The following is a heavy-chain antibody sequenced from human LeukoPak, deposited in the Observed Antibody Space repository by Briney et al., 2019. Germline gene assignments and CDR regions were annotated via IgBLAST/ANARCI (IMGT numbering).Heavy chain of an antibody. CDR2: MSTSSTYI. J-gene: IGHJ4*02. Sequence: GGSLTLSCAASGFNFRGYNMNWVRHSPGKGLEWVSSMSTSSTYIYYADSIKGRFTISRDDARSLLYLQMDSLRAEDTAVYYCVRDFAFGFCNTTTCRYPFDSWGQGTLVTVSS. CDR3: VRDFAFGFCNTTTCRYPFDS. D-gene: IGHD3-16*01. V-gene: IGHV3-21*06. CDR1: GFNFRGYN.